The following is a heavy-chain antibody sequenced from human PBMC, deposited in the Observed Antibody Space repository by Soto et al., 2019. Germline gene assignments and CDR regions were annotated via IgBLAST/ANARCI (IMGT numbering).Heavy chain of an antibody. D-gene: IGHD6-19*01. CDR3: ARNVDGSATTASDF. Sequence: PSETLRHSSTVSGGSSVGRSSFWGCIRQPPGKQLEWIGSIFYRGSTYYNPSLKSRLTISVDASKNQVSLKLNSVTAADTAVYFRARNVDGSATTASDFWRKGTLVTVTS. CDR1: GGSSVGRSSF. J-gene: IGHJ4*02. V-gene: IGHV4-39*01. CDR2: IFYRGST.